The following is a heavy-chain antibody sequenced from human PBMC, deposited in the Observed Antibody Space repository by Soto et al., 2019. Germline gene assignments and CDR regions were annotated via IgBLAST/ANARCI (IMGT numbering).Heavy chain of an antibody. CDR1: GFIFSDSA. D-gene: IGHD3-16*01. V-gene: IGHV3-73*02. CDR3: TRLQESEAGAITSFDQ. J-gene: IGHJ4*02. Sequence: EVQLVESGGGLVQPGGSLKLSCAASGFIFSDSAIHWVRQASGIGLEWVGRIRSKGQKYATAYAASVKGRFTVSRDDSANTAYLQMTSLKTEDTALYYCTRLQESEAGAITSFDQWGQGTLVTVSS. CDR2: IRSKGQKYAT.